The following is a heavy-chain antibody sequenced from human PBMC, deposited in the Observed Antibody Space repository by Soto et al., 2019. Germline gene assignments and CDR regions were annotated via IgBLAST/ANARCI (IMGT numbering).Heavy chain of an antibody. CDR3: ATSSVSRLLNHWYFDL. Sequence: TSETLSLTCTAPGGSISSGDYYWGWVRQPPGKGLEWIGSISFGVTTYYSPSLRSRLTISIDTSNNQFSLKLSSVTAADTAVYYCATSSVSRLLNHWYFDLWGRGTLVTVSS. CDR1: GGSISSGDYY. V-gene: IGHV4-39*01. J-gene: IGHJ2*01. CDR2: ISFGVTT.